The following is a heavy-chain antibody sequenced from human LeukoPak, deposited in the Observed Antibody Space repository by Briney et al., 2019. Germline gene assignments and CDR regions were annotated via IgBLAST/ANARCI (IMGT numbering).Heavy chain of an antibody. Sequence: SETLSLTCAVYGGSFSGYYWSWIRQPPGKGLEWIGEINHSGSTNYNPSLKSRVTISVDTSKNQFFLKLSSVTAADTAVYYCARINPLARAFDIWGQGTMVTVSS. CDR1: GGSFSGYY. V-gene: IGHV4-34*01. CDR3: ARINPLARAFDI. D-gene: IGHD1-14*01. J-gene: IGHJ3*02. CDR2: INHSGST.